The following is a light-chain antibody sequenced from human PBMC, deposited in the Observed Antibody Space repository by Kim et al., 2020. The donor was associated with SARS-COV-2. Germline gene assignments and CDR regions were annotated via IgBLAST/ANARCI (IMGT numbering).Light chain of an antibody. CDR3: QHYDGSPFT. CDR1: QPIVSNY. V-gene: IGKV3-20*01. Sequence: PGERATLSCGASQPIVSNYLAWYQQKPGQAPRLLISGGSTRATGIPDRFSGGGSGTDFTLIITGLEPEDFAVYYCQHYDGSPFTFGQGTRL. CDR2: GGS. J-gene: IGKJ5*01.